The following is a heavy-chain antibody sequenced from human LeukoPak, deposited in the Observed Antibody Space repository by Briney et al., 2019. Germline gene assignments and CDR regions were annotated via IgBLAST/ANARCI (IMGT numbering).Heavy chain of an antibody. Sequence: GGSPRLSCAASGFTFSSYGMNWVRQAPGKGLEWVSYISSSGTTIYYADSVKGRFTLSRDNAENSLYLQMNSLRAEDTAVYYCAKSDYFDSWGQGTLVTVSS. CDR3: AKSDYFDS. CDR1: GFTFSSYG. J-gene: IGHJ4*02. CDR2: ISSSGTTI. V-gene: IGHV3-48*04.